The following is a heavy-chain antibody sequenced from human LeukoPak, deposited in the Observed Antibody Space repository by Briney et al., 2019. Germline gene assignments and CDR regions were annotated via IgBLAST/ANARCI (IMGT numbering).Heavy chain of an antibody. CDR1: GGSINSYY. CDR2: IYYSGST. CDR3: ARSDFNGWFDP. V-gene: IGHV4-59*08. Sequence: SETLSLTCTVSGGSINSYYWHWIRQSPGKGLEWIGHIYYSGSTNYNPSLKSRVTISVDTSKNQFSLKLSSVTAADTAVYYCARSDFNGWFDPWGQGSLVTVSS. D-gene: IGHD3-3*01. J-gene: IGHJ5*02.